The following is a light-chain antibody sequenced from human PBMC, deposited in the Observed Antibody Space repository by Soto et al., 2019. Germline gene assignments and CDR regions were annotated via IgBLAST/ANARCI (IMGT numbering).Light chain of an antibody. CDR1: NSGVVNYEY. V-gene: IGLV2-23*01. J-gene: IGLJ1*01. CDR3: LSYGKV. CDR2: EGR. Sequence: VLSQPASVSGSPGQSITISCTGINSGVVNYEYVSWYQQFPDKAPKLIIYEGRERPSGVSDRFSGSKSDNAASLTISALQTEDEAEYFCLSYGKVFGTGTKVTVL.